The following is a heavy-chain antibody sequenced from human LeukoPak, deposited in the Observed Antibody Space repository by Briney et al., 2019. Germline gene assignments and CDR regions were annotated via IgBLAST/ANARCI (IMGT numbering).Heavy chain of an antibody. CDR2: ISYDGSNK. J-gene: IGHJ4*02. CDR3: ARKLAGHYFDY. V-gene: IGHV3-30*01. CDR1: GFTFSSYA. D-gene: IGHD6-19*01. Sequence: GGSLRLSCAASGFTFSSYAMHWVRQAPGKGLEWVAVISYDGSNKYYADSVKGRFTISRDNSKNTLYLQMNSLRAEDTAVYYCARKLAGHYFDYWGKGTLVTVSS.